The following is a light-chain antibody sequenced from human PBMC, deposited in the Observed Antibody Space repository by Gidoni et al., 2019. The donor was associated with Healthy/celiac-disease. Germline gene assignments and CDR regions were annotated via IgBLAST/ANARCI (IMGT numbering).Light chain of an antibody. J-gene: IGLJ3*02. Sequence: QSVLTQPPSASGTPGQRVTLSCSGSSSNIGSNTVNWYQQLPGTAPKLLLYSNKQRPSGVPARFPGPKSCTSASLAISGLQSEDEAYYYCAAWDDSLNGWVFGGGTKLTVL. CDR3: AAWDDSLNGWV. V-gene: IGLV1-44*01. CDR1: SSNIGSNT. CDR2: SNK.